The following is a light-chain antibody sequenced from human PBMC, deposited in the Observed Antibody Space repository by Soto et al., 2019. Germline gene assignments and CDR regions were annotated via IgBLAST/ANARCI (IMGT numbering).Light chain of an antibody. CDR3: QQYNTFWT. Sequence: DIQMTQSPSSLSASVGDRVTITCRAGQSIGNYLHWYQQKPGEAPKLLIYDASSLESGVPSRFSGSGSGTEFTLTISSLQPDDFATYYCQQYNTFWTFGPGTKVDIK. CDR2: DAS. CDR1: QSIGNY. J-gene: IGKJ1*01. V-gene: IGKV1-5*01.